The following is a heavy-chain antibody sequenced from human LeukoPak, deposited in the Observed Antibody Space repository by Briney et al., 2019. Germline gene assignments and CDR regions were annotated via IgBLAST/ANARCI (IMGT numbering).Heavy chain of an antibody. Sequence: ASVKVSCKASGYTFTGYYMHWVRQAPGQGLEWMGWINPNSGGTNYAQKFQGRVTMTRDTSISTAYMELSRLRSDDTAVYYCAGAASRLYYYDSSGYSDNWGQGTLVTVSS. CDR2: INPNSGGT. CDR1: GYTFTGYY. V-gene: IGHV1-2*02. D-gene: IGHD3-22*01. J-gene: IGHJ4*02. CDR3: AGAASRLYYYDSSGYSDN.